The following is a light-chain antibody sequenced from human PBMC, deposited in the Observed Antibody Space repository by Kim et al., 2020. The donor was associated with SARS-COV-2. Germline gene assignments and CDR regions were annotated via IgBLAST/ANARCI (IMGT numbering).Light chain of an antibody. V-gene: IGLV2-14*03. CDR1: ISDVGGYNY. Sequence: QSITISCTGTISDVGGYNYVSLYQEHPGKAPKLMIYDVSNRPSGVSNRFSGSKSGNTASLTISGLQAEDEADYYCSSYTSSSTLYVFGTGTKVTVL. CDR2: DVS. CDR3: SSYTSSSTLYV. J-gene: IGLJ1*01.